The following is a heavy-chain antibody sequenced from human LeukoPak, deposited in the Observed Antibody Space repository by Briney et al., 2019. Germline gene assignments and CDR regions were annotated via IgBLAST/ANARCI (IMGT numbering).Heavy chain of an antibody. Sequence: GGSLRLSCAASGFTFSSYGMHWVRQAPGKGLEWVAFIRYDGSNKYYADSVKGRFTISRDNSKHTLYLQMNSLRAEDTAVYYCAKDQLGEELLGDYWGQGTLVTVSS. V-gene: IGHV3-30*02. CDR1: GFTFSSYG. D-gene: IGHD1-26*01. CDR3: AKDQLGEELLGDY. CDR2: IRYDGSNK. J-gene: IGHJ4*02.